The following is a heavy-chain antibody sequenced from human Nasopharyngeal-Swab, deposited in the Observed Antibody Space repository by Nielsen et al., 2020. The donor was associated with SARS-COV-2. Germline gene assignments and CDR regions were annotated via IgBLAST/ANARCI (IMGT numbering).Heavy chain of an antibody. CDR2: ISSSSSYI. J-gene: IGHJ6*02. Sequence: GGSLRLSCAASGFTFNNYNFNWVRQAPGKGLEWVSSISSSSSYIYYADSVKGRFTISRDNAKNSLYLQINYLRAEDTAVYYCARDHPDTAVVWAYYSYGLDVWGRGTTVTVSS. CDR3: ARDHPDTAVVWAYYSYGLDV. V-gene: IGHV3-21*01. D-gene: IGHD5-18*01. CDR1: GFTFNNYN.